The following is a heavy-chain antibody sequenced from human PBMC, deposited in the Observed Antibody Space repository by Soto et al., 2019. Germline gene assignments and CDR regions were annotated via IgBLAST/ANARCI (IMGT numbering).Heavy chain of an antibody. D-gene: IGHD1-26*01. Sequence: ASVKVSCKASGYTFTCYGISWVRQAPGQGLEWMGWISAYNGNTNYAQKLQGRVTMTTDTSTSTAYMELRSLRSDDTAVYYCARDWAVGAPSIFDYWGQGTLVTVSS. CDR2: ISAYNGNT. CDR1: GYTFTCYG. CDR3: ARDWAVGAPSIFDY. J-gene: IGHJ4*02. V-gene: IGHV1-18*01.